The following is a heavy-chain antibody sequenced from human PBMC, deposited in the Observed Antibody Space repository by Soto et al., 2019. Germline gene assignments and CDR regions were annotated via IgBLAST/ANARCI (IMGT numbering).Heavy chain of an antibody. J-gene: IGHJ3*02. CDR2: IYWDDDK. CDR3: AHTRGIPMIVVVRAFDI. D-gene: IGHD3-22*01. Sequence: QITLKESGPTLVKPTQTLTLTCTFSGFSLSTSGVGVGWIRQPPGKALEWLALIYWDDDKRYSPSLKSRLTITKDTSKNQVVLTMTNMDPVDTATYYCAHTRGIPMIVVVRAFDIWGQGTMVTVSS. V-gene: IGHV2-5*02. CDR1: GFSLSTSGVG.